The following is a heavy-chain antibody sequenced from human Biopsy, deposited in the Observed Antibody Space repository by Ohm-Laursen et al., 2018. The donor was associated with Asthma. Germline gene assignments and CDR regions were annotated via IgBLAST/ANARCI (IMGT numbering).Heavy chain of an antibody. J-gene: IGHJ3*02. CDR2: ISKDASTQ. V-gene: IGHV3-30*01. D-gene: IGHD1-1*01. CDR1: GFSFSNFA. CDR3: VRDGTDDAFDI. Sequence: RSLRLSCAATGFSFSNFAIHWDRQAPGKGLEWVGVISKDASTQDYADSVKGRFTMARDNSKNTLDLQMNSLREEDTAVYYCVRDGTDDAFDIWGQGTVVSVSS.